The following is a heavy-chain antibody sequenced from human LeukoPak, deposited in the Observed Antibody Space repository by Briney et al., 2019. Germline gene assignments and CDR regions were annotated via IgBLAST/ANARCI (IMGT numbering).Heavy chain of an antibody. J-gene: IGHJ4*02. V-gene: IGHV1-46*01. CDR3: ARILTRERGYDY. Sequence: GASVKVSCKASGYTFSSYYMHWVRQAPGQGLEWMGVINPSGGSTSYAQKFQGRVTMTTDTSTSTAYMELRSLRSDDTAVYYCARILTRERGYDYWGQGTLVTVSS. CDR1: GYTFSSYY. CDR2: INPSGGST. D-gene: IGHD2-8*02.